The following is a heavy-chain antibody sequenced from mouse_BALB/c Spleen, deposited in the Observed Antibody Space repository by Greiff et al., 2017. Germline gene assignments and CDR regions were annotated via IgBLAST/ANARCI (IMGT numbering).Heavy chain of an antibody. CDR1: GFTFSSYA. V-gene: IGHV5-9-4*01. J-gene: IGHJ4*01. CDR3: ARDLSYGNYNYAMDY. Sequence: EVMLVESGGGLVKPGGSLKLSCAASGFTFSSYAMSWVRQSPEKRLEWVAEISSGGSYTYYPDTVTGRFTISRDNAKNTLYLEMSSLRSEDTAMYYCARDLSYGNYNYAMDYWGQGTSVTVSS. D-gene: IGHD2-1*01. CDR2: ISSGGSYT.